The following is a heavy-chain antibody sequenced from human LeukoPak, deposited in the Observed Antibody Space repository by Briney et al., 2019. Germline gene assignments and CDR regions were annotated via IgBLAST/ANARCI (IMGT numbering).Heavy chain of an antibody. D-gene: IGHD6-19*01. V-gene: IGHV1-18*01. CDR1: GYTFTSYG. CDR2: ISAYNGNT. J-gene: IGHJ6*03. CDR3: ARVLYSSGWPPYYYYYYMDV. Sequence: ASVKVSCKASGYTFTSYGISWVRQAPGQGLEWMGWISAYNGNTNYAQKLQGRVTMTTDTSTSTAYMELRSLRSDDTAVYYCARVLYSSGWPPYYYYYYMDVWGKGTTVTVSS.